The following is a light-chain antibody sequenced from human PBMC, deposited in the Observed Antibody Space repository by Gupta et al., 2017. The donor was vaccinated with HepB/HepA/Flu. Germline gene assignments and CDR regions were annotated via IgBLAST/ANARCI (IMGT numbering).Light chain of an antibody. CDR2: AGS. Sequence: DIQLTQSPSFLSASVGDRVTITCRASQGIRSYLAWYQQRPGKVPKLLIYAGSTVQSGVPSRFSGSGSGTEFTLTINSLQPEDFATYYCLQRNSYPLTFGGGTKVEI. V-gene: IGKV1-9*01. J-gene: IGKJ4*01. CDR3: LQRNSYPLT. CDR1: QGIRSY.